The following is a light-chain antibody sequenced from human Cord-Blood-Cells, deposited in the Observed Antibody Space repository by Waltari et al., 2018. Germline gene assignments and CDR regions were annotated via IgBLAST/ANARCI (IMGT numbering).Light chain of an antibody. Sequence: QSVLTQPPSASGTPGQRVTISCSGSSSNIGSNTVNWYQQLPGTAPKLLIYSNSQRPSGVPDRFSGSNSGTSASLAISGLQSEDEADDYCAAWDDSLNGPVFGGGTKLTVL. CDR3: AAWDDSLNGPV. CDR1: SSNIGSNT. CDR2: SNS. V-gene: IGLV1-44*01. J-gene: IGLJ3*02.